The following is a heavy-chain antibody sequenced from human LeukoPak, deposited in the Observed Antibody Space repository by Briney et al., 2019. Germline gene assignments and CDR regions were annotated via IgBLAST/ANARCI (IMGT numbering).Heavy chain of an antibody. CDR2: INPNSGGT. J-gene: IGHJ3*02. CDR3: ARHAWLLWFGEPKAYAFDT. CDR1: GNTFTGYY. D-gene: IGHD3-10*01. V-gene: IGHV1-2*02. Sequence: ASVKVSCKASGNTFTGYYIHWVRQAPGQGLEWMGWINPNSGGTNYAQKLQGRVTMTTDTSTSTAYMELRSLRSDDTAVYYCARHAWLLWFGEPKAYAFDTWGQGTMVTVSS.